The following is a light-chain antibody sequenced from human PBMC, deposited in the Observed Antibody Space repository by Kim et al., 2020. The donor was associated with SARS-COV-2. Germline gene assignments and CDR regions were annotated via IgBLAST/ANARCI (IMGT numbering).Light chain of an antibody. J-gene: IGKJ1*01. CDR1: QIISSW. CDR2: KAS. V-gene: IGKV1-5*03. Sequence: DIQMTQSPSTLSASVGDRVTITCRASQIISSWLAWYQQKPGKAPKVLIYKASSLESGVPSRFSGSGSGTEFTLTISSLQPDDFTTYYCQQYKSYPWTFGQGTKVEIK. CDR3: QQYKSYPWT.